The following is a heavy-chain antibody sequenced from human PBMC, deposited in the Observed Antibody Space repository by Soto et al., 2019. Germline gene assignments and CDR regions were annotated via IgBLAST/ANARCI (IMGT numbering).Heavy chain of an antibody. Sequence: SETLSLTCTVSGASISGFYWSWIRKSAGKGLEWIGRIYATGTTDYNPSLKSRVMMSVDTSKKQFSLKLRSVTAADTAVYYCVRDGPTTLLDWFDPWGQGISVTVS. J-gene: IGHJ5*02. CDR1: GASISGFY. V-gene: IGHV4-4*07. D-gene: IGHD3-3*01. CDR3: VRDGPTTLLDWFDP. CDR2: IYATGTT.